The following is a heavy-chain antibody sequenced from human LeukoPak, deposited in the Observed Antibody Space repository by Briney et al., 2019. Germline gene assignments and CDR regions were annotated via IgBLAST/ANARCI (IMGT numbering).Heavy chain of an antibody. CDR1: GGSISSGSYY. CDR3: AREEGGNFDY. J-gene: IGHJ4*02. D-gene: IGHD3-16*01. V-gene: IGHV4-61*10. Sequence: SETLSLTCTVSGGSISSGSYYWSWIRQPAGKGLEWIGEINHSGSTNYNPSLKSRVTISVDKSKNQFSLKLSSVTAADTAVYYCAREEGGNFDYWGQGTLVTVSS. CDR2: INHSGST.